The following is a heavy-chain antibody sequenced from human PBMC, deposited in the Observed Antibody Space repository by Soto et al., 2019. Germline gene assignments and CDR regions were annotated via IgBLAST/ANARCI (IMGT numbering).Heavy chain of an antibody. D-gene: IGHD3-9*01. CDR2: TYHSGST. CDR1: GGSISSGGYS. Sequence: SETLSLTCAVSGGSISSGGYSWSWIRQPPGKGLEWIGNTYHSGSTYYNPSLKSRVTISVDNTKNQFSLKLSPVTAAATAVYYCARVKDDVLSGYPATRYYGMHFWGQGTTVTVSS. J-gene: IGHJ6*02. CDR3: ARVKDDVLSGYPATRYYGMHF. V-gene: IGHV4-30-2*01.